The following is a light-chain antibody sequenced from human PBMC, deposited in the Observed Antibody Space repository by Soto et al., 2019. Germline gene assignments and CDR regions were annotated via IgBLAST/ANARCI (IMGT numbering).Light chain of an antibody. CDR2: DTT. J-gene: IGLJ2*01. CDR1: TGAVTSGHY. V-gene: IGLV7-46*01. Sequence: QAVLTQEPSLTVSPGGTVILTCGSSTGAVTSGHYPYWFQQKPGQAPKTLIYDTTNKQSWSPARFSGSLLGGKAALTLSGAQPEDEADYYCLLVYSGTVVFGGGTQLTVL. CDR3: LLVYSGTVV.